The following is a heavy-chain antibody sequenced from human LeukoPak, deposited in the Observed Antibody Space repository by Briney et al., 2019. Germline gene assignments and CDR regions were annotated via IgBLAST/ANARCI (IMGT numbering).Heavy chain of an antibody. V-gene: IGHV1-46*01. J-gene: IGHJ4*02. Sequence: ASVKVSCKASGYTFTSYYMHWVRQAPGQGLEWMGIINPSGGSTSYAQKFQGRVTMTRDTSTSTVYMELSSLRSEDTAVYYCARDPIMTMFGGVIAPPDYWGQGTLVTVSS. CDR1: GYTFTSYY. CDR3: ARDPIMTMFGGVIAPPDY. CDR2: INPSGGST. D-gene: IGHD3-16*02.